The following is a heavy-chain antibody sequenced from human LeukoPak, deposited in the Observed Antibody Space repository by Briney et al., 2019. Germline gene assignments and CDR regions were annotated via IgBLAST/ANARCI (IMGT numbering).Heavy chain of an antibody. CDR1: GGSFSGYY. CDR2: INHSGST. J-gene: IGHJ5*02. V-gene: IGHV4-34*01. CDR3: ARVSTINWFDP. D-gene: IGHD5/OR15-5a*01. Sequence: SETLSLTCAVYGGSFSGYYWSWIRQPPGKGLEWIGEINHSGSTNYNPSLKSRVTISVDTSKNQFSLKLSSVTAAGTAVYYCARVSTINWFDPWGQGTQVTVSS.